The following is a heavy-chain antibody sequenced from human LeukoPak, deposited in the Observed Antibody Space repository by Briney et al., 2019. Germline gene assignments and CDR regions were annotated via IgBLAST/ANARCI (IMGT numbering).Heavy chain of an antibody. J-gene: IGHJ6*03. D-gene: IGHD5-12*01. CDR2: INPNSGGT. V-gene: IGHV1-2*02. CDR3: ARDFRGEWLRLYNSYMDV. Sequence: GASVKVSCKASGYTFTGYYMHWLRQAPGQGLEWMGWINPNSGGTNYAQKFQGRVTMTRDTSISSAYMELSRLRSDDTAVYFCARDFRGEWLRLYNSYMDVWGKGTTVTVSS. CDR1: GYTFTGYY.